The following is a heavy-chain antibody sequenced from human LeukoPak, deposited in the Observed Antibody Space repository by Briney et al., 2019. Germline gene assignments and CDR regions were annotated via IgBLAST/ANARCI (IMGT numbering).Heavy chain of an antibody. V-gene: IGHV4-30-4*08. D-gene: IGHD6-19*01. CDR3: ARVFLLGGWYQNEAVFDY. J-gene: IGHJ4*02. CDR1: GGSISSGDYY. CDR2: IYYSGST. Sequence: KTSETLSLTCTVSGGSISSGDYYWSWIRQPPGKGLEWIGYIYYSGSTYYNPSLKSRVTISVDTSKNQFSLKLSSVTAADTAVYYCARVFLLGGWYQNEAVFDYWGQGTLVTVSS.